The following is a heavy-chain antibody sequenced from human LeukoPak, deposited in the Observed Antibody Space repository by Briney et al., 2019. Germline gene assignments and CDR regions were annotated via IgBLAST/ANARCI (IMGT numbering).Heavy chain of an antibody. CDR3: ARDPSGYFNY. J-gene: IGHJ4*02. V-gene: IGHV4-59*01. CDR2: IYYSGST. Sequence: GLDWIGYIYYSGSTNYNPSLKSRVTISVDTSKNQFSLRLSSVTAADTAVYYCARDPSGYFNYWGQGTLATVSS. D-gene: IGHD3-22*01.